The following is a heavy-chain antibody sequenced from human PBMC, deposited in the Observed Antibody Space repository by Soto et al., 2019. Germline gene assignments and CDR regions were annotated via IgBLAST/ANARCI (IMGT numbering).Heavy chain of an antibody. CDR2: FDPEDGET. D-gene: IGHD7-27*01. V-gene: IGHV1-24*01. CDR3: ATPLWTGDDAFDI. Sequence: ASVNVSCKVAGYTLTELSMHWVRQAPGKGLEWMGGFDPEDGETIYAQKFQGRVTMTEDTSTDTAYMELSSLRSEDTAVYYCATPLWTGDDAFDIWGQGTMVTVS. J-gene: IGHJ3*02. CDR1: GYTLTELS.